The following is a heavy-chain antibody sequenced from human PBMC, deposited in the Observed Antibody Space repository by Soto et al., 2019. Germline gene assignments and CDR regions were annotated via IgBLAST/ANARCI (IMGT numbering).Heavy chain of an antibody. Sequence: EVQLMDSGGGLVEPGGSLRLSCTASGFTFSVAWMTWVRQAPGKGLEWLGHVKSRTSGGTVDYAAPVKGRFTISRDDSKNTVILQMSSLKMEDTAVYYCVADVAEVGKGEFDYWGQGALVTVSS. CDR2: VKSRTSGGTV. CDR1: GFTFSVAW. D-gene: IGHD3-16*01. CDR3: VADVAEVGKGEFDY. J-gene: IGHJ4*02. V-gene: IGHV3-15*01.